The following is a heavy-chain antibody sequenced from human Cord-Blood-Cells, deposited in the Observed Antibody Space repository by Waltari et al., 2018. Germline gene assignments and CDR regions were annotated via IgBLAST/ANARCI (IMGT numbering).Heavy chain of an antibody. CDR2: IYYSGST. D-gene: IGHD4-17*01. V-gene: IGHV4-39*01. CDR1: GGSISSSSYY. Sequence: LQLQESGPGLVKPSETLSLTCTVSGGSISSSSYYWGWIRQPPGKGLAWIGSIYYSGSTYYNPSLKSRVTISVDTSKNQFSLKLSSVTAADTAVYYCAKHVSTTVTKRGAFDIWGQGTMVTVSS. CDR3: AKHVSTTVTKRGAFDI. J-gene: IGHJ3*02.